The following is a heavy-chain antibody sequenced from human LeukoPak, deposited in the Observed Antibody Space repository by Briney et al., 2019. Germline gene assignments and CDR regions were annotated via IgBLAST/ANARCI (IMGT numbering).Heavy chain of an antibody. CDR2: INHSGST. J-gene: IGHJ4*02. V-gene: IGHV4-34*01. Sequence: SETLSLTCAVYGGSFSGYYRSWIRQPPGKGLEWIGEINHSGSTNYNPSLKSRVTISVDMSKNQFSLKLSSVTAADTAVYYCARGGVLLWFGDQNCFDYWGQGTLVTVSS. CDR3: ARGGVLLWFGDQNCFDY. CDR1: GGSFSGYY. D-gene: IGHD3-10*01.